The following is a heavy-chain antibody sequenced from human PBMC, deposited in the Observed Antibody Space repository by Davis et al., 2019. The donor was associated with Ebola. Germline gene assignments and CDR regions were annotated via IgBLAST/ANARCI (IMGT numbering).Heavy chain of an antibody. CDR2: IHSGGSPT. D-gene: IGHD1-26*01. Sequence: PGGSLRLSCAASGFSFSDYTMGWVRQAPGKGLEWVSDIHSGGSPTFYADSVKGRFTISRDNAKNTLYLHMNSLRAEDTAVYYCARNPGGANGMDVWGQGTTVTVSS. J-gene: IGHJ6*02. CDR3: ARNPGGANGMDV. CDR1: GFSFSDYT. V-gene: IGHV3-23*03.